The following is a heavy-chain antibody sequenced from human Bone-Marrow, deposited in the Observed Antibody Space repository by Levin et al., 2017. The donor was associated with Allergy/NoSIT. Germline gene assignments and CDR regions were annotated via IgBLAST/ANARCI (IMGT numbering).Heavy chain of an antibody. CDR3: ARGHFPYYYYGTDV. Sequence: TWVRQAPGRGLEWMGWVSAYSGNTNYALNLQDRVTMTTDTATNTAYMELSSLRSDDTAIYYCARGHFPYYYYGTDVWGQGTTVVVSS. CDR2: VSAYSGNT. J-gene: IGHJ6*02. V-gene: IGHV1-18*01.